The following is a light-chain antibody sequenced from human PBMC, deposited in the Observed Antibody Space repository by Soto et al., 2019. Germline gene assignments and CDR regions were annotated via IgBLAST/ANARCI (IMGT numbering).Light chain of an antibody. CDR3: QQYNNWPS. CDR1: QSIHTS. Sequence: TQSPATLSLSPGERATLSCRASQSIHTSLAWYQQKPGQPPRLVVYDSTLRANGVPDRFGGSRSETEFTLTIRSLQSEDFAVYYCQQYNNWPSFGQGTRLEIK. J-gene: IGKJ5*01. CDR2: DST. V-gene: IGKV3D-15*01.